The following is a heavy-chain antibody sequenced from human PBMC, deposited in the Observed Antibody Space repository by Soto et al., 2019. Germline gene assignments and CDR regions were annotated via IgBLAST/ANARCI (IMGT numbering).Heavy chain of an antibody. V-gene: IGHV3-21*01. D-gene: IGHD3-22*01. CDR3: ARHPPHYSDSMVGGMDV. Sequence: PGGSLRLSCTASGFHFTYYTIKWVRQAPGKGLEWVSSISSTSPYIYYADSVRGRFTVSRDNAKNSLYLQMNSLRAEDTAVYYCARHPPHYSDSMVGGMDVWGQGTTVTVSS. J-gene: IGHJ6*02. CDR2: ISSTSPYI. CDR1: GFHFTYYT.